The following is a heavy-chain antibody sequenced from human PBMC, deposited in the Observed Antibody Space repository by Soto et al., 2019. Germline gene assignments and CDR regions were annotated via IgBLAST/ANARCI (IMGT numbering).Heavy chain of an antibody. J-gene: IGHJ4*02. Sequence: PSETLSLTCTVSGGSISSYYWIWLRQPPGKGLEWIGYIYYSGSTNYNPSLKSRVTISVDTSKNQFSLKLSSVTGADTAVYYCARYRGGSFYFDYWGQGTLVTVS. CDR3: ARYRGGSFYFDY. CDR1: GGSISSYY. CDR2: IYYSGST. D-gene: IGHD1-26*01. V-gene: IGHV4-59*01.